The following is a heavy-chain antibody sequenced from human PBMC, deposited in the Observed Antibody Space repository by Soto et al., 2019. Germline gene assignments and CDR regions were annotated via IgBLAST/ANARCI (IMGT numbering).Heavy chain of an antibody. Sequence: QVQLVQSGAEVKKPGASVKVSCKPSGYTFTSSEINWFRQAPGQGLEWIGWLNPVGGGAGYAQMLQGRLTLTRNISISTAYLYLTSLKSEDTAVYYCARGRIMGAQGTLVIVSS. J-gene: IGHJ1*01. CDR2: LNPVGGGA. D-gene: IGHD3-16*01. CDR3: ARGRIM. CDR1: GYTFTSSE. V-gene: IGHV1-8*01.